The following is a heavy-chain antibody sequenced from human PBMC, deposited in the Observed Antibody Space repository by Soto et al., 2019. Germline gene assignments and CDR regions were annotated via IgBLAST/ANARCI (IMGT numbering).Heavy chain of an antibody. CDR2: ISGSGATT. Sequence: PGGSLRLSCAASGFTFKSYVMSWVRQAPGKGLEWVSAISGSGATTYYTDSVKGRFTISRDNSKNTLYLQMNSLRAEDTAVYYCAKSPPLNYYYVMDVWGQGTTVTVSS. J-gene: IGHJ6*02. CDR3: AKSPPLNYYYVMDV. V-gene: IGHV3-23*01. CDR1: GFTFKSYV.